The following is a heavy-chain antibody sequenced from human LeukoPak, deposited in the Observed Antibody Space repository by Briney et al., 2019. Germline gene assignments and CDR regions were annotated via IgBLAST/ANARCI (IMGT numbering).Heavy chain of an antibody. Sequence: GGSLRLSCAVSGFTFSSYAMSWVRQAPGKGLEWVSAVIDNGGFTYYADSVKGRFTISRDNSKDALYLQMNSLRVEDTAVYYCARGKSTRHGLDIWGQGTKVTVSS. CDR2: VIDNGGFT. CDR3: ARGKSTRHGLDI. CDR1: GFTFSSYA. D-gene: IGHD2-2*01. J-gene: IGHJ3*02. V-gene: IGHV3-23*01.